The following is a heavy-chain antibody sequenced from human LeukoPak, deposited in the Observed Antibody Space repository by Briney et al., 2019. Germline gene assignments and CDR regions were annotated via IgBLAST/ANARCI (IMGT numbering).Heavy chain of an antibody. CDR2: IYPGHPYT. J-gene: IGHJ5*02. CDR1: GYSLTSYW. V-gene: IGHV5-51*01. Sequence: ESLKISCKGSGYSLTSYWIGWVRQMPGKGLEWMGIIYPGHPYTRSSPSLHGPDTIAAHKSISTAYLQWRSLKASDTPMYYYARWIGDPRHGGYSYGPDHWGQGTLVTVSS. CDR3: ARWIGDPRHGGYSYGPDH. D-gene: IGHD5-18*01.